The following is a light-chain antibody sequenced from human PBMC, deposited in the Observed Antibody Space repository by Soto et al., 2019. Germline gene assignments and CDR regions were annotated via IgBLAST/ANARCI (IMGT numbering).Light chain of an antibody. CDR1: ESIRTW. V-gene: IGKV1-5*01. CDR2: DAS. CDR3: QQYNSYRT. Sequence: DTRITQSPSTLSVSVVDRVTINRRASESIRTWLAWYQHKPGKDPNFLIYDASTLESGVPSRFSGSGSGTEFTLTISSLQPDDFATDYCQQYNSYRTVGQGTK. J-gene: IGKJ1*01.